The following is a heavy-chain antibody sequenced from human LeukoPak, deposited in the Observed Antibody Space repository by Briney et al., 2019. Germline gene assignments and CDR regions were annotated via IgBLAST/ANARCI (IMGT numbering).Heavy chain of an antibody. D-gene: IGHD6-13*01. J-gene: IGHJ6*02. Sequence: SETLSLTCTVSGGSISSYYWSWLRQPPGKGLEWIGYIYYSGSTNYNPSLKSRVTISVDTSKNQLSLKLSSVTAADTAVYYCARVSVAAAGDDYYYGMDVWGQGTTVTVSS. V-gene: IGHV4-59*01. CDR1: GGSISSYY. CDR2: IYYSGST. CDR3: ARVSVAAAGDDYYYGMDV.